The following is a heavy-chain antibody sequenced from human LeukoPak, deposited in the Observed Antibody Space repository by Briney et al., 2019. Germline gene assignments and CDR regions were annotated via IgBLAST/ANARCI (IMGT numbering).Heavy chain of an antibody. CDR1: GFMFSSYG. D-gene: IGHD2-15*01. CDR2: IRYDGS. V-gene: IGHV3-30*02. CDR3: VRGGPSTWS. J-gene: IGHJ5*02. Sequence: GGSLRLSCAASGFMFSSYGMHWVRQAPGKGLEWVAFIRYDGSDYADSVKGRFAISRDDSKNTLYLQMNNLRAEDTAVYYCVRGGPSTWSWGQGTLVTVSS.